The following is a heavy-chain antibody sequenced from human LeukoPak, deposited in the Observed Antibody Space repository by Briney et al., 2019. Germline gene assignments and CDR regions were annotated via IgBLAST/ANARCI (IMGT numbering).Heavy chain of an antibody. CDR1: GFTFNRCW. D-gene: IGHD1-1*01. CDR2: INPDGRDT. CDR3: TSWVDTTAEYFQR. J-gene: IGHJ1*01. V-gene: IGHV3-7*01. Sequence: GGSLRLSCVVSGFTFNRCWMNWVRQAPGKGLEWVAHINPDGRDTYYVDSVKGRFTISRDNAQNSMYLQMNSLRVEDTAVYYCTSWVDTTAEYFQRWGQGTLVTVSS.